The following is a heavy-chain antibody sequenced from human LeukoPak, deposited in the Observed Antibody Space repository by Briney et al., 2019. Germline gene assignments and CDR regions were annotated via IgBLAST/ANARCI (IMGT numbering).Heavy chain of an antibody. D-gene: IGHD4-17*01. CDR1: GFTFSSYS. CDR2: ISSSSSHI. V-gene: IGHV3-21*01. Sequence: KPGGSLRLSCAASGFTFSSYSMNWVRQAPGKGLEWVSSISSSSSHIYYADSVKGRFTISRDNAKNSLYLQMNSLRAEDTAVYYCAAGEDHDYWGQGTLVTVSS. J-gene: IGHJ4*02. CDR3: AAGEDHDY.